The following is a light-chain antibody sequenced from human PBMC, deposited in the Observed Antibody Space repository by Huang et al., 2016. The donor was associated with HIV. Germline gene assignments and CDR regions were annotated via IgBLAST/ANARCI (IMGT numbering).Light chain of an antibody. CDR3: HQYNNWLLS. J-gene: IGKJ4*01. CDR1: RSVSTN. CDR2: VSS. Sequence: EIVMTQSPATLSVSPGERVTLSCRANRSVSTNLAWYKQIPGQAPRLLIYVSSTRAPGIPARFSGSGSGTDFSLTISSLQSEDFALYYCHQYNNWLLSFGGGTRVDI. V-gene: IGKV3-15*01.